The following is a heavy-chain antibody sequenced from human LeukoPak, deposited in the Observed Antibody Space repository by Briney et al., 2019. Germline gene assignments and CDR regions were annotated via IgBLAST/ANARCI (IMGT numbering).Heavy chain of an antibody. Sequence: PSETLSLTCTVSGGSISSSSYYWGWIRQPPGKGLEWIGSIYYSGSTYYNPSLKSRVTISVDTSKSQFSLKLSSVTAADTAVYYCARETGRLGRAFDIWGQGTMVTVSS. V-gene: IGHV4-39*07. CDR2: IYYSGST. CDR1: GGSISSSSYY. D-gene: IGHD3-22*01. CDR3: ARETGRLGRAFDI. J-gene: IGHJ3*02.